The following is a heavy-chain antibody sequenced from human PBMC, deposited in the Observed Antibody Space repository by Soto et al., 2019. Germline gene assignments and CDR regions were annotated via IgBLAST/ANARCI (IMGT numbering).Heavy chain of an antibody. D-gene: IGHD3-16*01. Sequence: SETLSLTCTVSGGSIGSSSYYWGWIRQPPGKGLEWIGSIYYSGSTYYNPSLKSRLTMSVDTSKNQFSLKLNSVTAADTAVYYCARVPSPFDFYYAMDVWGQGTTVTVSS. V-gene: IGHV4-39*01. CDR2: IYYSGST. CDR3: ARVPSPFDFYYAMDV. CDR1: GGSIGSSSYY. J-gene: IGHJ6*02.